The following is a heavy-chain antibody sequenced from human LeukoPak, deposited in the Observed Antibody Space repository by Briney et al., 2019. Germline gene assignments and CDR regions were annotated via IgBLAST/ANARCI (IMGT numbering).Heavy chain of an antibody. J-gene: IGHJ4*02. CDR3: ARVESAAGGQYY. CDR1: GGTFSSYA. Sequence: SVKVSCKASGGTFSSYAISWVRQAPGQGLEWMGRIIPILGIANYAQKFQGRVTITADKSTSTAYMELSSLRSEDTAVYYCARVESAAGGQYYWGQGTLVTVSS. CDR2: IIPILGIA. V-gene: IGHV1-69*04. D-gene: IGHD6-13*01.